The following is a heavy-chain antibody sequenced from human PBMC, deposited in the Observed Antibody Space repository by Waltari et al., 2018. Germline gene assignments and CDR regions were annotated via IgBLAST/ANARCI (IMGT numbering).Heavy chain of an antibody. CDR2: ISSSSSYI. D-gene: IGHD6-6*01. Sequence: EVQLVESGGGLVKPGGSLRLSCAASGFTFSSYSMNWVRQAPGKGLELVSSISSSSSYIYYADSVKGRFTISRDNAKNSLYLQMNSLRAEDTAVYYCARALEVSSSSGADYWGQGTLVTVSS. J-gene: IGHJ4*02. CDR1: GFTFSSYS. CDR3: ARALEVSSSSGADY. V-gene: IGHV3-21*01.